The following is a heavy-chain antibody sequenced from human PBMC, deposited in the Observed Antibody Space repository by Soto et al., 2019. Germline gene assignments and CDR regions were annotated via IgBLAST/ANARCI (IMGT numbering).Heavy chain of an antibody. J-gene: IGHJ4*02. CDR1: GFSLNTYGVG. D-gene: IGHD3-16*01. CDR3: ARALGSWGAYYFDY. CDR2: SYWDDDK. V-gene: IGHV2-5*02. Sequence: QITLKESGPTLVKPTQTLTLTCTVSGFSLNTYGVGVGWIRQPPGKALEWLALSYWDDDKRYSPSLKSRVTITKDTSKNQVVLTMTNMDPVDTVTYYCARALGSWGAYYFDYWGQGTLVTVSS.